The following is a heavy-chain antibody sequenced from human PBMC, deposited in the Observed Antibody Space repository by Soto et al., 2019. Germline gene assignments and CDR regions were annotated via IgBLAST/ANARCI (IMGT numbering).Heavy chain of an antibody. CDR2: ISYDGSDK. J-gene: IGHJ4*02. CDR1: GFTFNTFG. CDR3: AKPSPGNYEIWSGYQKSAFDS. V-gene: IGHV3-30*18. Sequence: QVQLVESGGGVVQPGRSMRLSCSASGFTFNTFGMHWVRQAPGKGLEWVAVISYDGSDKYYVDSVKGRFTISRDNSKNRLFLQMNSLRAEDTAVYYCAKPSPGNYEIWSGYQKSAFDSWGQGTLVTVSS. D-gene: IGHD3-3*01.